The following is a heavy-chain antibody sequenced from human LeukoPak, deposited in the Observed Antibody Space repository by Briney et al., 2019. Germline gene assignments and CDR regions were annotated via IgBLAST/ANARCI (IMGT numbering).Heavy chain of an antibody. CDR3: ARVLGYSSSWYPDY. CDR2: INHSGST. CDR1: GGSFSGYY. Sequence: SETLSLTCAVYGGSFSGYYWSWIRQPPGQGLEWIGEINHSGSTNYNPSLKSRVTISVDTSKNQFSLKLSSVTAADTAVYYCARVLGYSSSWYPDYWGQGTLVTVSS. V-gene: IGHV4-34*01. D-gene: IGHD6-13*01. J-gene: IGHJ4*02.